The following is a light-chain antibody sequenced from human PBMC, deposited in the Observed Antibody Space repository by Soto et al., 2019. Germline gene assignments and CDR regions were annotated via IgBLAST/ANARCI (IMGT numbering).Light chain of an antibody. Sequence: QSALTQPASVSGSPGQLITISCTGTSSTVGGFNVVSWYQQHPGKAPKVIIYEGIKRPSGISNRFSGSNSGSTASLTISGLQAEDEADYYCCSHVGESTYVFGTGTKVTVX. V-gene: IGLV2-23*01. CDR3: CSHVGESTYV. CDR2: EGI. CDR1: SSTVGGFNV. J-gene: IGLJ1*01.